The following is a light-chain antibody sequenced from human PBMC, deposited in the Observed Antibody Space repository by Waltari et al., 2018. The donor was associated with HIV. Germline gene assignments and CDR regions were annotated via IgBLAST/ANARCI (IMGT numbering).Light chain of an antibody. CDR1: NSNIGNNF. CDR2: DST. V-gene: IGLV1-51*01. CDR3: GTWDTVLSVVM. Sequence: QSVLTQPPSVSAAPGQRLTISCSGSNSNIGNNFVSWYQHVPGTAPKLIIFDSTRRPSGIPDRFSGSQSGASATLAIAGLQTGDEAHYYCGTWDTVLSVVMFGGGTKLTVL. J-gene: IGLJ3*02.